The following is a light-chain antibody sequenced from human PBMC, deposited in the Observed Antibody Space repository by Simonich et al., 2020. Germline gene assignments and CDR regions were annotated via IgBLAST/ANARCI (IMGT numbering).Light chain of an antibody. CDR3: SSYTSSSTNWV. CDR2: DVS. V-gene: IGLV2-14*03. J-gene: IGLJ3*02. Sequence: QSALTQPASVSGSPGQSITISCTGTSSGVGGYNYVSWYQQHPGKAPKLMIYDVSNRPSGVSNRFSGSKSGNTASLTISGLQAEDEADYYCSSYTSSSTNWVFGGGTKLTVL. CDR1: SSGVGGYNY.